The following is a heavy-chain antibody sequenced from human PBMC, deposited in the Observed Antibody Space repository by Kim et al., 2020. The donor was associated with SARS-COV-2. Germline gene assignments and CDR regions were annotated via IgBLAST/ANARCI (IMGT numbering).Heavy chain of an antibody. Sequence: GGSLRLSCAASGFTFSSYAMHWVRQAPGKGLEWVAVISYDGSNKYYADSVKGRFTISRDNSKNTLYLQMNSLRAEDTAVYYCARVYDSSGYYYMGFDYWGQGTLVTVSS. J-gene: IGHJ4*02. CDR2: ISYDGSNK. D-gene: IGHD3-22*01. CDR1: GFTFSSYA. V-gene: IGHV3-30*04. CDR3: ARVYDSSGYYYMGFDY.